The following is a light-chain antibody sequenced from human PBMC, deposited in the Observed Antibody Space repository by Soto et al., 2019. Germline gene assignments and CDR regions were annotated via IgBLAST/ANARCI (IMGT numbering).Light chain of an antibody. CDR3: CSYAGSSPRHHV. CDR2: EVS. V-gene: IGLV2-23*02. J-gene: IGLJ1*01. CDR1: SSDVGSYNL. Sequence: QSVLTQPASVSGSPGQSITISCTGTSSDVGSYNLVSWYQQHPGKAPKLMIYEVSKRPSGVSNRFSGSKSGNTASLTISGPQAEDEADYYCCSYAGSSPRHHVFGTGTKVTVL.